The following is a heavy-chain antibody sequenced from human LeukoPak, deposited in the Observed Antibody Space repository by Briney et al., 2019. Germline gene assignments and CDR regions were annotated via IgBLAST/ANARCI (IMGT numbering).Heavy chain of an antibody. CDR3: ARVGDYNYLVY. V-gene: IGHV4-59*12. CDR1: GGSMSPYY. Sequence: SETLSRTCTVSGGSMSPYYWSWIRQPPGKTLEWIGYIYYNGGTNYNPSLKSRVTISVDTSKNQFSLKLSSVTDADTAVYYCARVGDYNYLVYWGQGTLVTVSS. CDR2: IYYNGGT. D-gene: IGHD4-11*01. J-gene: IGHJ4*02.